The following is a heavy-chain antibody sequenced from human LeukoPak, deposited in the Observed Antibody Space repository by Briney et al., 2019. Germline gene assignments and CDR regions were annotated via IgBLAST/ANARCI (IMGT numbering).Heavy chain of an antibody. CDR3: ARRFLEWFPKARWFDP. CDR2: INHSGST. V-gene: IGHV4-34*01. Sequence: SETLSLTCAVYGGSFSGYYWSWIRQPPGKGLEWIGEINHSGSTNYNPSLKSRVTISVDTSKNQFSLKLSSVTAADTVVYYCARRFLEWFPKARWFDPWGQGTLVTVSS. D-gene: IGHD3-3*01. CDR1: GGSFSGYY. J-gene: IGHJ5*02.